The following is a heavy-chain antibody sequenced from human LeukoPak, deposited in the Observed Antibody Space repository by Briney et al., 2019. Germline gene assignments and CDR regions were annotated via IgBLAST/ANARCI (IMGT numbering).Heavy chain of an antibody. J-gene: IGHJ4*02. CDR1: GVSINTCCYH. V-gene: IGHV4-61*01. CDR2: EYYSGST. CDR3: ARGRSYGFDFDS. D-gene: IGHD5-18*01. Sequence: SETLSLTCDVSGVSINTCCYHWTWIRQPPGQGLEWIGYEYYSGSTRHNFSLRTRLPISLDTPKNQFSLRLTSVTAADRAVYYCARGRSYGFDFDSWGPGTLVIVSS.